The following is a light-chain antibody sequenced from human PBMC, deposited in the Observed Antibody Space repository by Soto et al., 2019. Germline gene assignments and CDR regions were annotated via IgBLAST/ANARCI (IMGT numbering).Light chain of an antibody. V-gene: IGLV2-8*01. CDR2: EVY. J-gene: IGLJ3*02. Sequence: QSALTQPPSASGSPGQSVTISCTGTGNDVGGYNYVSWYQQYPGKAPKLIIYEVYKRPSWVPDRFSGSKSGNTASLTVSGLQAEDEADYYCASYAGSNNWGVFGGGTKVTVL. CDR3: ASYAGSNNWGV. CDR1: GNDVGGYNY.